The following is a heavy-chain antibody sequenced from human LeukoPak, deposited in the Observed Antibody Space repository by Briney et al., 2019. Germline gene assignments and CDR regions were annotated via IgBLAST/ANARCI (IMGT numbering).Heavy chain of an antibody. CDR2: INPDSGGT. D-gene: IGHD3-3*01. CDR3: AREWRSGYYRDYMDV. Sequence: ASVKVSCKSSGYMFTSHGIHWLRQAPGQGLEWMGWINPDSGGTNYAQKFQGRVTMTRDTSISTAYMELSSLRSDDTAVYYCAREWRSGYYRDYMDVWGKGTTVTVS. J-gene: IGHJ6*03. V-gene: IGHV1-2*02. CDR1: GYMFTSHG.